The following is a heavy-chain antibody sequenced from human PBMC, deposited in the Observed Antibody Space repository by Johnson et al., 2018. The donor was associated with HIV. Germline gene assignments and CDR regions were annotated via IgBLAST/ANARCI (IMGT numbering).Heavy chain of an antibody. CDR1: GFTFSSYG. Sequence: QVQLVESGGGVVQPGGSLRLSCAASGFTFSSYGTHWVRQAPGKGLEWVAFIRYDGSNKYYADSVKGRFTISRDNSKNTLYLQMNSLRAEDTAVYYCAKVSQQQLGAFDIWGQGTMVTVSS. J-gene: IGHJ3*02. D-gene: IGHD6-6*01. CDR3: AKVSQQQLGAFDI. V-gene: IGHV3-30*02. CDR2: IRYDGSNK.